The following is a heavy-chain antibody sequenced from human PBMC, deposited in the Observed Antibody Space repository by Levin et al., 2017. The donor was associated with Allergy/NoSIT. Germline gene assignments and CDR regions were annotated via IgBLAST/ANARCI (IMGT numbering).Heavy chain of an antibody. CDR2: ISWNSGSI. CDR3: AKDILTGRYYYYGMDV. D-gene: IGHD3-9*01. Sequence: SLKISCAASGFTFDDYAMHWVRQAPGKGLEWVSGISWNSGSIGYADSVKGRFTISRDNAKNSLYLQMNSLRAEDTALYYCAKDILTGRYYYYGMDVWGQGTTVTVSS. J-gene: IGHJ6*02. CDR1: GFTFDDYA. V-gene: IGHV3-9*01.